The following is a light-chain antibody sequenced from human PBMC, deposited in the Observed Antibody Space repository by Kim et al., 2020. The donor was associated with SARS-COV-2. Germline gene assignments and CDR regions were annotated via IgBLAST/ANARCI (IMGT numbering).Light chain of an antibody. CDR1: QNVGTS. V-gene: IGKV3-11*01. J-gene: IGKJ4*01. CDR3: HQRRDWPLT. CDR2: EAS. Sequence: EIVLTQSPATLSLFPGERASLSCRASQNVGTSLVWYQQKVGQAPRLLIYEASKRATDIPAKFSGSGSGTDFTLTISSLESEDFAVYYCHQRRDWPLTFGGGTKLEI.